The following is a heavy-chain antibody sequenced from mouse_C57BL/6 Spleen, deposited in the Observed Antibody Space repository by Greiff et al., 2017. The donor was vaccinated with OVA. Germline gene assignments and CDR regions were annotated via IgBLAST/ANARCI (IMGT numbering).Heavy chain of an antibody. CDR1: GYTFTSYT. V-gene: IGHV1-4*01. Sequence: VQLQQSGAELARPGASVKMSCKASGYTFTSYTMHWVKQRPGQGLEWIGYINPSSGYTKYNQKFKDKATLTADKSSSTAYMQLSSLTSEDSAVYDGARGGGYDYDAGAWFAYWGQGTLVTVSA. CDR3: ARGGGYDYDAGAWFAY. D-gene: IGHD2-4*01. CDR2: INPSSGYT. J-gene: IGHJ3*01.